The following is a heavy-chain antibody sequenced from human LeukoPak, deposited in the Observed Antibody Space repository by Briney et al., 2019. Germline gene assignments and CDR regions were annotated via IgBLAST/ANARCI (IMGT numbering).Heavy chain of an antibody. D-gene: IGHD4-17*01. CDR2: ISYDGGNK. V-gene: IGHV3-30-3*01. J-gene: IGHJ4*02. CDR3: ARGAEYSYGDYGGY. CDR1: GFTFSTYA. Sequence: GGSLRLSCAASGFTFSTYAIHWVRQAPGKGLEWVAVISYDGGNKYYADSVKGRFTISRDNSKNSLYLQMNSLRAEDTAVYYCARGAEYSYGDYGGYWGQGTLVTVSS.